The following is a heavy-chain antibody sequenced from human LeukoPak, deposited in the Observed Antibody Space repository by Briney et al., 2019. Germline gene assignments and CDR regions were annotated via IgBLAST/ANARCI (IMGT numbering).Heavy chain of an antibody. D-gene: IGHD6-6*01. CDR3: ARDGRFDYSSSSYLDY. CDR1: GFTFSSYE. J-gene: IGHJ4*02. Sequence: PGGSLRLSCAASGFTFSSYEMNWVRQAPGKGLEWVAYISSSGGIIYYADSVKGRFTISRDNAKNSLYLQMNSLRAEDTAVYYCARDGRFDYSSSSYLDYSGQGTLVTVSS. CDR2: ISSSGGII. V-gene: IGHV3-48*03.